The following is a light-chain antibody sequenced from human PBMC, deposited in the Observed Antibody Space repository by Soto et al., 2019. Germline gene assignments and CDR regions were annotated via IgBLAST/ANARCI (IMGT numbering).Light chain of an antibody. CDR1: QTVRSD. CDR3: QQYNNWPLT. V-gene: IGKV3-15*01. J-gene: IGKJ4*01. CDR2: GAS. Sequence: EIVMTQSPATLSVAPGERATLSCRASQTVRSDFAWYQHKPGQAPRLLIYGASIRATGIPARFSGSGSGTEFTLTISSLQSEDFAVYYCQQYNNWPLTFGGGTKV.